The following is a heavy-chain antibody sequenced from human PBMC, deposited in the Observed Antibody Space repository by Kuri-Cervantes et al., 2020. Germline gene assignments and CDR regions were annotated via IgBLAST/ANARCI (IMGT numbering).Heavy chain of an antibody. CDR1: GFTFSDYG. Sequence: GGSLRLSCAASGFTFSDYGMHWVRQAPGKGLEWVAIIWFDGYNKYYADSVRGRFTISRDDSKNTLYLQMNSLRADDTALCYCARDLNWSVEPGLDYWGQGTLVTVSS. CDR2: IWFDGYNK. D-gene: IGHD1-1*01. J-gene: IGHJ4*02. V-gene: IGHV3-33*01. CDR3: ARDLNWSVEPGLDY.